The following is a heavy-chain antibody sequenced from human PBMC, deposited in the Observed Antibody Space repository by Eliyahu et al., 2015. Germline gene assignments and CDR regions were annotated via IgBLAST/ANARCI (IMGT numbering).Heavy chain of an antibody. CDR3: ARLLGGISTDV. Sequence: EVQLVESGGGLVQPGGSLRLSCAASXFTFSSYWXSWVRQAPGKGLEWVSXISSSSSYIYYADSVKGRFTISRDNAKNSLYLQMNSLRAEDTAVYYCARLLGGISTDVWGKGTTVTVSS. D-gene: IGHD3-16*01. CDR2: ISSSSSYI. V-gene: IGHV3-21*01. J-gene: IGHJ6*04. CDR1: XFTFSSYW.